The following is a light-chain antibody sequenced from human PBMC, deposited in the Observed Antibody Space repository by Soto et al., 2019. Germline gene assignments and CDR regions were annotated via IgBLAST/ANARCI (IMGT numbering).Light chain of an antibody. CDR1: SGHSSYI. Sequence: QAVVTQSSSASASLGSSVTLTCTLSSGHSSYIIAYHQQHPGKAPRHLMKLEGSGSYNKGSGVPDRFSGSSSGADRYLTISNHHDDDAEDYCCETSDSNNWVFGGGTQLTVL. J-gene: IGLJ3*02. CDR3: ETSDSNNWV. V-gene: IGLV4-60*02. CDR2: LEGSGSY.